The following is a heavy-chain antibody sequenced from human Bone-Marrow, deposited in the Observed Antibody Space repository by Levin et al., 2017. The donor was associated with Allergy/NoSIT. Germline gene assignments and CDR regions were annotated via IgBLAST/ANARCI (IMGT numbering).Heavy chain of an antibody. V-gene: IGHV4-30-4*01. CDR1: GGSISSGDYY. D-gene: IGHD6-19*01. CDR3: ARAGQQWLVRYFQH. J-gene: IGHJ1*01. Sequence: SSETLSLTCTVSGGSISSGDYYWSWIRQPPGKGLEWIGYIYYSGSTYYNPSLKSRVSISIDTSKNQFSLKLSSVTAADTAVYYCARAGQQWLVRYFQHWGQGTLVTVSS. CDR2: IYYSGST.